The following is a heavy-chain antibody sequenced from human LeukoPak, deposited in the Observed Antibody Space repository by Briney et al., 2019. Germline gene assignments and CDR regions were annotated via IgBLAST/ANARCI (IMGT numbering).Heavy chain of an antibody. D-gene: IGHD2-15*01. CDR1: GYTFTSYG. Sequence: GASVKVSCKASGYTFTSYGISWVRPAPGQGLEWMGWISAYNGNTNYAQKLQGRVTMTTDTSTSTAYMELRSLRSDDAAVYYCARDAVAATLDYWGQGTLVTVSS. CDR2: ISAYNGNT. V-gene: IGHV1-18*01. J-gene: IGHJ4*02. CDR3: ARDAVAATLDY.